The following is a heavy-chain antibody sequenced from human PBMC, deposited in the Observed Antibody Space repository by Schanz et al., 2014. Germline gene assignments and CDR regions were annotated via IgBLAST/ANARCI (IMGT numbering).Heavy chain of an antibody. Sequence: QVQLVESGGGLVKPGGSLRLSCAASGFTFSDYYMSWVRQAPGKGLEWVSYISSVGISKYYADPVKGRFTISRDRAKNSLDLQSTTQTAEYTAVYCCARQRSYFYAMDVWGQGTTVTVSS. J-gene: IGHJ6*02. CDR3: ARQRSYFYAMDV. CDR2: ISSVGISK. V-gene: IGHV3-11*01. CDR1: GFTFSDYY.